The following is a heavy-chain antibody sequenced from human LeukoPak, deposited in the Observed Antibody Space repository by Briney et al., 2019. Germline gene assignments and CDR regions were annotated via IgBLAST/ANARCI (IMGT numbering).Heavy chain of an antibody. V-gene: IGHV3-7*01. CDR1: GFTFSSYW. CDR3: ARIGIRGFWSGLDAFDI. J-gene: IGHJ3*02. Sequence: PGGSLRLSCAASGFTFSSYWMSWVRQAPGKGLEWVANIKQDGSEKYYVDSVKGRFTISRDNAKNSLYLQMNSLRAEDTAVYYCARIGIRGFWSGLDAFDIWGRGTMVTVSS. CDR2: IKQDGSEK. D-gene: IGHD3-3*01.